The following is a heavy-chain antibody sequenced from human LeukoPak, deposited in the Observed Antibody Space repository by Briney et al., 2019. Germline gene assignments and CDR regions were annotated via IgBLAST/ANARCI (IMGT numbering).Heavy chain of an antibody. CDR3: ARDEDTPALSGY. D-gene: IGHD2-15*01. J-gene: IGHJ4*02. CDR2: ISNNGGRT. V-gene: IGHV3-23*01. CDR1: GFSFSSNT. Sequence: GGSLRLSCAGSGFSFSSNTMSWVRQAPGRGPEWVSAISNNGGRTDYADSVKGRFTISRDNSKSTLYLHMDSLRAEDTAVYYCARDEDTPALSGYWGQGTLVTVSS.